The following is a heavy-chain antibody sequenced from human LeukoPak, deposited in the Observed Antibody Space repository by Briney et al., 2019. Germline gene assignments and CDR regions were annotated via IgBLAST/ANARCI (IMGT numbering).Heavy chain of an antibody. J-gene: IGHJ5*02. CDR1: GFTFSSYW. CDR3: ARDTYQLLGAEWFDP. Sequence: GGSLRLSCAASGFTFSSYWMHWVRQAPGKGLVWVSRINSDGSSTSYADSVKGRFTISRDNAKNTLYLQMNSLRAEDTAVYYCARDTYQLLGAEWFDPWGQGTLVTVSS. V-gene: IGHV3-74*01. D-gene: IGHD2-2*01. CDR2: INSDGSST.